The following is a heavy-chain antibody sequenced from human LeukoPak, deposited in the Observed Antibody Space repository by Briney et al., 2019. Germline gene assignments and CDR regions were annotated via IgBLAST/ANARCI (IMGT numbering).Heavy chain of an antibody. D-gene: IGHD3-9*01. CDR1: GFTYNKYA. CDR3: AKEYDSLTDYHYDS. V-gene: IGHV3-23*01. Sequence: PEGSLRLSCVASGFTYNKYAMSWVRQAPGQGPEWVSVISVNGDTTYYADSVKGWFTMSRDNSKSTLYLQMDSLRVEDAAIYYCAKEYDSLTDYHYDSWGQGTLVTVSS. J-gene: IGHJ4*02. CDR2: ISVNGDTT.